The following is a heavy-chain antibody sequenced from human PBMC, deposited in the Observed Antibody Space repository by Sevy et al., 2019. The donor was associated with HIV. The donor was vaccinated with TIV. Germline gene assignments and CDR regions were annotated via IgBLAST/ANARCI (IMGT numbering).Heavy chain of an antibody. CDR2: ISYTSTTI. CDR1: GFTFNTYN. Sequence: GGSLRLSCAVSGFTFNTYNMNCVRQAPGKGLEWVSYISYTSTTIYYADSVRGRFTISRDNAKNTLYLQMNSLRDEETAVYYCASSDATSRFGYYYFAMDFWGQGTSVTVSS. V-gene: IGHV3-48*02. CDR3: ASSDATSRFGYYYFAMDF. J-gene: IGHJ6*02. D-gene: IGHD3-22*01.